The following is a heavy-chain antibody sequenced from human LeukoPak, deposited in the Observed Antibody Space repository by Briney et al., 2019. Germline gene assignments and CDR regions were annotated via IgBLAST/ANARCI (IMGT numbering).Heavy chain of an antibody. D-gene: IGHD6-19*01. J-gene: IGHJ4*02. CDR1: GFTFSSYA. V-gene: IGHV3-23*01. CDR2: ISVRGGRT. Sequence: GGSLRLSCAASGFTFSSYAMSGVRQAPGKGREGVSAISVRGGRTYYADSVKGRFTISSDNSKNPLYLQMNSLRAEDTAVYYCAYTYSSGYYYFDYWGQGTLVTVSS. CDR3: AYTYSSGYYYFDY.